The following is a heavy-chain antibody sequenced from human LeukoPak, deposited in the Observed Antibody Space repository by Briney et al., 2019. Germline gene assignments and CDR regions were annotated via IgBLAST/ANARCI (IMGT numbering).Heavy chain of an antibody. Sequence: GGSLRLSCAASGFIFDDYAMHWVRQAPGKGPEWVSGISWNSGSVGYADSVKGRFTISRDNAKNSLYLQMNSLRAEETALYYCAKGSSSSPHFDTFDIWGQGTMVTVSS. CDR1: GFIFDDYA. CDR3: AKGSSSSPHFDTFDI. J-gene: IGHJ3*02. V-gene: IGHV3-9*01. D-gene: IGHD6-13*01. CDR2: ISWNSGSV.